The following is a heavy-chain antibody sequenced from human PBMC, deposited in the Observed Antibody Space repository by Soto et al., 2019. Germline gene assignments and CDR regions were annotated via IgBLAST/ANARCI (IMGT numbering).Heavy chain of an antibody. D-gene: IGHD3-22*01. Sequence: SETLSLTCTVSGGSISGYYWSWIRQPPGKGLEWIGYIHYSGSTNYNPSLKSRVTISVDMSKNQFSLKLNSVTAADTAVYYCARVCDRSGYHYFLDYWGQGTLVIVSS. CDR1: GGSISGYY. CDR3: ARVCDRSGYHYFLDY. J-gene: IGHJ4*02. CDR2: IHYSGST. V-gene: IGHV4-59*01.